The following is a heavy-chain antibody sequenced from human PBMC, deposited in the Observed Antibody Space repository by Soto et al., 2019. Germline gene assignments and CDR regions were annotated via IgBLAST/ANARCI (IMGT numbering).Heavy chain of an antibody. CDR1: GYTFTSYA. D-gene: IGHD3-10*01. J-gene: IGHJ6*03. V-gene: IGHV1-3*01. Sequence: ASVKVSCTDSGYTFTSYAMHWVRQAPGQRFEWMGWINAGNGNTKYSQKFQGRVTITRDTSASTAYMELSSLRSEDTAVYYCARDGSGSYYYYYYYMDVWGKGTTVTVSS. CDR2: INAGNGNT. CDR3: ARDGSGSYYYYYYYMDV.